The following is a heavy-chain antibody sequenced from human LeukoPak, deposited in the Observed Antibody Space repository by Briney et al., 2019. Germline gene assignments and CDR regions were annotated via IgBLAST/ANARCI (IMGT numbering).Heavy chain of an antibody. J-gene: IGHJ5*02. CDR3: VREVSAWPKNWFDP. CDR2: ISDSGDGT. CDR1: GFTFRSYA. V-gene: IGHV3-23*01. Sequence: PGGSLRLSCAGSGFTFRSYAMSWVRQSLVKGLEWVSAISDSGDGTYYADSVKARFTISRDNSKNTVYLEMSCLRAEDTAVYYCVREVSAWPKNWFDPWGQGTLVTVSS. D-gene: IGHD3-3*01.